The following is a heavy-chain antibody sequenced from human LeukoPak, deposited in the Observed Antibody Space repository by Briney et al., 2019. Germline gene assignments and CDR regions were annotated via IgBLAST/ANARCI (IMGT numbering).Heavy chain of an antibody. Sequence: GGSLRLSCAASGFTFSSYAMHWVRQAPGKGLEWVAVISYDGSNKYYADSVKGRFTISRDNSENTLYLQMNSLRAEDTAVYYCARADEDIVLMVYAQRRGVISQNWFDPWGQGTLVTVSS. CDR3: ARADEDIVLMVYAQRRGVISQNWFDP. D-gene: IGHD2-8*01. J-gene: IGHJ5*02. V-gene: IGHV3-30-3*01. CDR2: ISYDGSNK. CDR1: GFTFSSYA.